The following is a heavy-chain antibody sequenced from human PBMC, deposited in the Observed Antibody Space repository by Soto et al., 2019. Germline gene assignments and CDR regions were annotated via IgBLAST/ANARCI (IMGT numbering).Heavy chain of an antibody. Sequence: SVKVSCKSSGGTFSSYAISWVRKAPGQGLEWMGGIIPIFGTANYAQKFQGRVTITADESTSTAYMELSSLRSEDTAVYYCARDSFGQWLVSDAFDIWGQGTMVTVSS. V-gene: IGHV1-69*13. CDR3: ARDSFGQWLVSDAFDI. CDR1: GGTFSSYA. J-gene: IGHJ3*02. CDR2: IIPIFGTA. D-gene: IGHD6-19*01.